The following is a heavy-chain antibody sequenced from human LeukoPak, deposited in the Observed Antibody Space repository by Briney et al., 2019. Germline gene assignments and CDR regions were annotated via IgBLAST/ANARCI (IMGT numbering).Heavy chain of an antibody. V-gene: IGHV1-8*01. CDR2: MNPNSGNT. CDR3: ARGRVVPAALICYYYYMDV. Sequence: ASVKASCKASGYTFTSYDINWVRQATGEGLEWMGWMNPNSGNTGYAQKFQGRVTMTRNTSISTAYMELSSLRSEDTAVYYCARGRVVPAALICYYYYMDVWGKGTTVTVSS. D-gene: IGHD2-2*01. CDR1: GYTFTSYD. J-gene: IGHJ6*03.